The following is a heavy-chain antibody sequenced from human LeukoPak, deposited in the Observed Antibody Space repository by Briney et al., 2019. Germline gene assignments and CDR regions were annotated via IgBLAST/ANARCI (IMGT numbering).Heavy chain of an antibody. Sequence: GGSLRLSCAASGYTFSRHGIHWVRQAPGKGLEWVAVISYDGSNKYYADSVKGRFTISRDNSKNTLYLQMNSLRAEDTAVYYCARGRVVAAKSAQFQHWGQGTLVTVSS. D-gene: IGHD2-15*01. CDR2: ISYDGSNK. V-gene: IGHV3-30*19. CDR1: GYTFSRHG. CDR3: ARGRVVAAKSAQFQH. J-gene: IGHJ1*01.